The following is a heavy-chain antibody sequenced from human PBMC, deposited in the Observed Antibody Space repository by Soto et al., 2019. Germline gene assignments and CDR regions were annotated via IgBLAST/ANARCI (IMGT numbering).Heavy chain of an antibody. CDR1: GFTFSSYE. J-gene: IGHJ4*02. CDR3: ARFRGYDSSGYYPAVILAASPFDY. V-gene: IGHV3-48*03. CDR2: ISSSGSTI. Sequence: GGSLRLSCAASGFTFSSYEMNWVRQAPGKGLEWVSYISSSGSTIYYADSVKGRFTISRDNAKNSLYLQMNSLRAEDTAVYYCARFRGYDSSGYYPAVILAASPFDYWGQGT. D-gene: IGHD3-22*01.